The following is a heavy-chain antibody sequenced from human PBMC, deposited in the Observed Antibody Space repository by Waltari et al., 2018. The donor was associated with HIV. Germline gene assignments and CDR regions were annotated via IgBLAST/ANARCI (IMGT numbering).Heavy chain of an antibody. Sequence: QVPLVESGGGVVQPGGSLRLLCAASAFFCTPYAFHWARLAPGEGRVEVAVISYYRSNTYYTASLKSRFTISRDKSKNKFSLEMACLSAEDTATYFCARDIGATTWYYLDYWGHGTMVTVSS. D-gene: IGHD2-15*01. J-gene: IGHJ4*01. V-gene: IGHV3-30*10. CDR1: AFFCTPYA. CDR3: ARDIGATTWYYLDY. CDR2: ISYYRSNT.